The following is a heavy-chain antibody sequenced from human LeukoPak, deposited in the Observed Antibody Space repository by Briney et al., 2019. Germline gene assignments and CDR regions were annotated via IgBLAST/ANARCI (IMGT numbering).Heavy chain of an antibody. V-gene: IGHV1-2*02. CDR3: ARSYDSSGYYFRPDYYFDY. CDR2: INPNGGGT. D-gene: IGHD3-22*01. CDR1: GYTFTGYY. Sequence: ASVKVSCKASGYTFTGYYMHWVRQAPGQGLEWMGWINPNGGGTNYAQKFQGRVTMTRDTSISTAYMELSSLRSADTAVYYCARSYDSSGYYFRPDYYFDYWGQGTLVTVSS. J-gene: IGHJ4*02.